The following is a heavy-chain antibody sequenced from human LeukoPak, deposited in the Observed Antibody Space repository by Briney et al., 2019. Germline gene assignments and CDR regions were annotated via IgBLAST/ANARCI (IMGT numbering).Heavy chain of an antibody. V-gene: IGHV4-39*02. D-gene: IGHD2-2*01. J-gene: IGHJ6*03. Sequence: PSETLSLTCTVSGGSISSRGHYWGWIRQPPGKGLEWIGSIYYSGLTHYNPSLKSRVSIYVDTSKNQFSLKLSSVTAADTAVYYCAREDCSSPSCYVLVYYYMDVWGKGTTVTVSS. CDR1: GGSISSRGHY. CDR3: AREDCSSPSCYVLVYYYMDV. CDR2: IYYSGLT.